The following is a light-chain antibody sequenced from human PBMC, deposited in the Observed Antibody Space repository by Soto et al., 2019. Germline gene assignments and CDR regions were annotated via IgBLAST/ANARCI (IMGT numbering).Light chain of an antibody. V-gene: IGLV1-40*01. Sequence: QSVLTQPPSVSGAPGQRVTISCAGSSSNIGAGYEVHWYQQLPGTAPKLLIYGNNNRPSGVPDRFSGSRSGTSASLVITGLLAEDEADYYCQSYDSSLWVFGGGTKLTVL. CDR2: GNN. J-gene: IGLJ3*02. CDR1: SSNIGAGYE. CDR3: QSYDSSLWV.